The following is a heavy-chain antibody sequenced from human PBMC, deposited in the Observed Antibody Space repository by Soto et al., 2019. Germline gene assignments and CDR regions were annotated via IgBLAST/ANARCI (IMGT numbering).Heavy chain of an antibody. V-gene: IGHV3-9*01. J-gene: IGHJ4*02. CDR2: ISWDSGSI. CDR1: GFTFDDYA. Sequence: GGSLRLSCAASGFTFDDYAMHWVRQAPGKGLEWVSGISWDSGSIGYADSVKGRFTISRDNAKNSLYLQMNSLRAEDTALYYCAKDMGYCSGGSCNYFDYWGQGTLVTVSS. CDR3: AKDMGYCSGGSCNYFDY. D-gene: IGHD2-15*01.